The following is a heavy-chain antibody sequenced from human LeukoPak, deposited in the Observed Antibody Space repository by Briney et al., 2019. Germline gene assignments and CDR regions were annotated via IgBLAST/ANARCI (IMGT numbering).Heavy chain of an antibody. CDR2: IYYSGST. V-gene: IGHV4-39*01. CDR3: ARRVATAYNWFDP. J-gene: IGHJ5*02. Sequence: GSLRLSCAASGFTFSSYSMNWVRQPPGKGLEWIGSIYYSGSTYYNPSLKSRVTISVDTSKNQFSLKLSSVTAADTAVYYCARRVATAYNWFDPWGQGTLVTVSS. CDR1: GFTFSSYSMN. D-gene: IGHD5-12*01.